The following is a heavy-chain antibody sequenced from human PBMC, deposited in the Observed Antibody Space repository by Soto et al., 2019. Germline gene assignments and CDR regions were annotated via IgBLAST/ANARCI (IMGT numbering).Heavy chain of an antibody. CDR1: GFSLTTSGVG. CDR2: IYWDDDK. CDR3: AHRVLRTVFGLVTTTAIYFDF. Sequence: QITLNESGPTVVRPTETLTLTCRFSGFSLTTSGVGVGWVRQSPGKAPEWLALIYWDDDKRYSESLKSRLTIPKDTSTNQVVLTVANLDPTDTATYYCAHRVLRTVFGLVTTTAIYFDFWGQGTPVAVSS. V-gene: IGHV2-5*02. J-gene: IGHJ4*02. D-gene: IGHD3-3*01.